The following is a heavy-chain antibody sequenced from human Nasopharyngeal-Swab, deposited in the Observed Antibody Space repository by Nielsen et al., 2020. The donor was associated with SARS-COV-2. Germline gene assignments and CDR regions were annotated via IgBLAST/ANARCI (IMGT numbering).Heavy chain of an antibody. CDR2: ISYDGSNK. J-gene: IGHJ6*02. Sequence: GESLKISCAASGFTFSSYAMHWVRQAPGKGLEWVSVISYDGSNKYYADSVKGRFTISRDNSKNTLYLQMNSLRAKDTAVYYCARDLWPDFIASHGMDVWGQGTTVTVSS. V-gene: IGHV3-30*04. CDR3: ARDLWPDFIASHGMDV. CDR1: GFTFSSYA. D-gene: IGHD6-6*01.